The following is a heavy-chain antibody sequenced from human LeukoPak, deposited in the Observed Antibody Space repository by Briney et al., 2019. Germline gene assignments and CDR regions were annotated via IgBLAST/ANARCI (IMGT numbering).Heavy chain of an antibody. Sequence: QPGGSLRLSCAASGFTFSSYWMHWVRQAPGRGLEWLSYINTGGTNIYYADSVKGRFTVSRDNAKNSLYLQINSLRAEDTAVYSCARDSLRGTGYYDSSGYYYVGAFDIWGQGTMVTVSS. CDR3: ARDSLRGTGYYDSSGYYYVGAFDI. CDR1: GFTFSSYW. CDR2: INTGGTNI. J-gene: IGHJ3*02. V-gene: IGHV3-48*04. D-gene: IGHD3-22*01.